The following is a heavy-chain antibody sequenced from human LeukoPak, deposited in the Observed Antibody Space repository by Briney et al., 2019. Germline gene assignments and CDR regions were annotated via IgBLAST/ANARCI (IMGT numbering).Heavy chain of an antibody. CDR2: ITSSTSYI. V-gene: IGHV3-21*01. J-gene: IGHJ4*02. D-gene: IGHD1-7*01. CDR3: ARGGDWNYAVDY. Sequence: PGGSLRLSCAASGFIFSGYSMNGVRQARGKGLEWVSSITSSTSYIYYADSVKGRFTISRDNAKNSLYLQMNSLRAEDTAVYYCARGGDWNYAVDYCGQGTLVIVSS. CDR1: GFIFSGYS.